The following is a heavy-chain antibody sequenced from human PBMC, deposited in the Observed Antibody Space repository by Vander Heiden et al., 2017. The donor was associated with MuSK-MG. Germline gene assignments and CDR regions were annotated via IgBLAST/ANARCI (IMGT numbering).Heavy chain of an antibody. D-gene: IGHD3-10*01. CDR2: ISAYNGNT. J-gene: IGHJ4*02. CDR1: GYTFTSYG. V-gene: IGHV1-18*01. CDR3: ARGGKEDYYGSGSYPHRFDY. Sequence: QVQLVQSGAEVKKPGASVKVSCKASGYTFTSYGISWVRQAPGQGLEWMGWISAYNGNTNYAQKLQGRVTMTTDTSTSTAYMELRSLRSDDTAVYYCARGGKEDYYGSGSYPHRFDYWGQGTLVTVSS.